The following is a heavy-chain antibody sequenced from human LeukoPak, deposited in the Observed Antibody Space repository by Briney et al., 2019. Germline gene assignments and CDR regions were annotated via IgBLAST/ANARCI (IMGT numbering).Heavy chain of an antibody. J-gene: IGHJ6*03. D-gene: IGHD3-3*01. CDR3: ARLRRRLYYDAYYYMDV. Sequence: PSETLSLTCTVSGGSISSSNYYWGWIRQPPGKGLEWIGSIYFSGNTYHNPSLKSRVTISIDTSKNQFSLKLSSVTAADTAVYYCARLRRRLYYDAYYYMDVWGKGTTVTVSS. V-gene: IGHV4-39*07. CDR1: GGSISSSNYY. CDR2: IYFSGNT.